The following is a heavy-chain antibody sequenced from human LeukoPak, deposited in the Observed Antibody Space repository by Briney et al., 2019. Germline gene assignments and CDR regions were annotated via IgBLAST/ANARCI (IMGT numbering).Heavy chain of an antibody. CDR1: GFTFDDYA. J-gene: IGHJ4*02. Sequence: GGPLRLSCAASGFTFDDYAMHWVRQAPGKGLEWVSLISGDGGSTYYADSVKGRFTISRDNSKNSLYLQMNSLRTEDTALYYCAKVNTAMESPDYWGQGTLVTVSS. D-gene: IGHD5-18*01. CDR3: AKVNTAMESPDY. V-gene: IGHV3-43*02. CDR2: ISGDGGST.